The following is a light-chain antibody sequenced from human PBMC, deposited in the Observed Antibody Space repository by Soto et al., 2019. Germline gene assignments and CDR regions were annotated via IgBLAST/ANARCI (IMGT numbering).Light chain of an antibody. CDR2: DAS. Sequence: TQSPSTLSASVGDRVTITCRASQSVSSYLAWYQQKPGQAPRLLIYDASNRDTGVPSRFSGSGSGTDFTLTISRLEPEDVAAYYCQQYISSSLTFGEGTKVDIK. V-gene: IGKV3-11*01. J-gene: IGKJ4*01. CDR1: QSVSSY. CDR3: QQYISSSLT.